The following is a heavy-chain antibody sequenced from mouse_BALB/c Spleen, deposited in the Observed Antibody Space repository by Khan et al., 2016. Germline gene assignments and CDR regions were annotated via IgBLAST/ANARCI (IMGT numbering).Heavy chain of an antibody. D-gene: IGHD1-1*01. V-gene: IGHV2-2*02. Sequence: VQLQESGPGLVQPSQSLSITCTVSDFSLTSYGVHWVRQSPGKGLEWLGVIWSGGSTDYNAAFISRLSISKDNSKSQVFFKMNSLQANDTAIYYCASLYYGSTLYYAMDYWGQGTSVTVSS. CDR3: ASLYYGSTLYYAMDY. CDR1: DFSLTSYG. J-gene: IGHJ4*01. CDR2: IWSGGST.